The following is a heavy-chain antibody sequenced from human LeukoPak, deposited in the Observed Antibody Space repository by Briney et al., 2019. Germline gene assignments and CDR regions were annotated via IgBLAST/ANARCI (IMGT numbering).Heavy chain of an antibody. J-gene: IGHJ4*01. V-gene: IGHV4-59*11. Sequence: SETLSLTCTVAGGSISSHCWSWIRQPPGKGLEWIGYIYYSGSTNYNPSLKSRVTISVDTSKNQFSLKLSSVTAADTAVYYCARTPYYDFWSGPREFDYWGXXXLXTVSS. D-gene: IGHD3-3*01. CDR2: IYYSGST. CDR3: ARTPYYDFWSGPREFDY. CDR1: GGSISSHC.